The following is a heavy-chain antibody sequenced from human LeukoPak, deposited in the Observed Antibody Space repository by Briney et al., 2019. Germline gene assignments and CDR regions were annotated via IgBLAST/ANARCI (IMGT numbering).Heavy chain of an antibody. D-gene: IGHD2-2*01. CDR2: IYPGDSDT. CDR3: ARQKEDCSSTSCYPSHFDY. V-gene: IGHV5-51*01. J-gene: IGHJ4*02. CDR1: GYSFTSYW. Sequence: GESLKISCKGSGYSFTSYWIGWVRQMPGKGLEWMGIIYPGDSDTRYSPSFQGQVTISADKSISTAYLQWSSLKASDTAMYCCARQKEDCSSTSCYPSHFDYWGQGTLVTVSS.